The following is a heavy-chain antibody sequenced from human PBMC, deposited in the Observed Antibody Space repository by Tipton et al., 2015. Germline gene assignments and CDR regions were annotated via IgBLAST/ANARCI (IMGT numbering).Heavy chain of an antibody. Sequence: LRLSCNISSVSSTYYWGWIRQPPGKGLEWIGHMSYSGSTNYNPSLKSRVTMSLDTSKSQFSLHLSSVTAADTAVYYCAREVWYYDSSGYDYWGQGTLVTVSS. J-gene: IGHJ4*02. CDR3: AREVWYYDSSGYDY. D-gene: IGHD3-22*01. CDR1: SVSSTYY. V-gene: IGHV4-59*12. CDR2: MSYSGST.